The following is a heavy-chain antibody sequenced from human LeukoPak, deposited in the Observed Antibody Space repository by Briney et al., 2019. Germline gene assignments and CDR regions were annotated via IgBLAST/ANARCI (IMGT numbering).Heavy chain of an antibody. J-gene: IGHJ4*02. Sequence: GGSLRLSCVASGFNFRNYGMHWVRQAPGKGLEWVAFTQYDASRKFYADSVKGRFTISRDNSKNTPFLQMDSLRVEDTAVYYCARESQYYYDSSGYSFDYWGQGTLVTVSS. V-gene: IGHV3-30*02. CDR1: GFNFRNYG. CDR3: ARESQYYYDSSGYSFDY. D-gene: IGHD3-22*01. CDR2: TQYDASRK.